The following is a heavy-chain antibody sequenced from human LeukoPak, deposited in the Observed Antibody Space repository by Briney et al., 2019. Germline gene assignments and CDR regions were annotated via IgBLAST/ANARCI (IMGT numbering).Heavy chain of an antibody. D-gene: IGHD3/OR15-3a*01. J-gene: IGHJ4*02. CDR2: ICPGDSDT. CDR3: ASHFRLADLWAFDS. Sequence: GESLKISCKGSGFSFTSYWIGWVRQMPGKGLELMGIICPGDSDTRYSPSFQGQVTISADKSISTAYLQWSSLKASDTAMYYCASHFRLADLWAFDSWCQRTLVSV. V-gene: IGHV5-51*01. CDR1: GFSFTSYW.